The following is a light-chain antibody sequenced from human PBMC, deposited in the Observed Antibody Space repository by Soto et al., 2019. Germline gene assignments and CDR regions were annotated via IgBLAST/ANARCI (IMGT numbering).Light chain of an antibody. Sequence: DVQMTQSPSSLSASIGDRVTITCQASQDIRKYLNWYQQKPGKAPDLLIHDASNLETGVPSRFSGSGSGTLFTFTISSPQPEDIATYYCQQYDKLVTFGRGTKV. J-gene: IGKJ1*01. CDR3: QQYDKLVT. CDR2: DAS. CDR1: QDIRKY. V-gene: IGKV1-33*01.